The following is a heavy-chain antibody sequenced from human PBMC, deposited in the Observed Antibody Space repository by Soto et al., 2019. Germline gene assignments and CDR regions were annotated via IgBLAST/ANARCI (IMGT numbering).Heavy chain of an antibody. Sequence: SLRLSCAASGFTFISYAMRFFRHSPCKWLEWVAVISYDGSKKYYADSVKGRFTISRDNSKNTLYLQMNSLRAEDTAVYYCARVDYDFWSGYYFDYWGQGTLVTVSS. D-gene: IGHD3-3*01. CDR2: ISYDGSKK. CDR3: ARVDYDFWSGYYFDY. J-gene: IGHJ4*02. CDR1: GFTFISYA. V-gene: IGHV3-30-3*01.